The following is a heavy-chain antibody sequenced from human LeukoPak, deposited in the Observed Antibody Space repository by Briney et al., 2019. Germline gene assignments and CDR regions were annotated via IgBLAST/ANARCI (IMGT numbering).Heavy chain of an antibody. J-gene: IGHJ4*02. CDR3: ARTAWNYFGSGNYYAPDY. Sequence: GGSLRLSCAASGFMLNNYDMHWVRQAPGGGLEWVAMIWYDETNKYYADSVKGRFTISRDNSKNTLYLQMNSLRVDDTAIYYCARTAWNYFGSGNYYAPDYWGQGTLVTVSS. CDR1: GFMLNNYD. CDR2: IWYDETNK. D-gene: IGHD3-10*01. V-gene: IGHV3-33*01.